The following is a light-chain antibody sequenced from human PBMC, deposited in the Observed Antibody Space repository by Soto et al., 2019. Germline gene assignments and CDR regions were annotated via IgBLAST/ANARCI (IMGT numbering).Light chain of an antibody. CDR3: QQYNDWPLT. Sequence: EIVMTQSPATLSVSPGERATLSCRASQSVSSAVAWYQQKPGQAPRLLIYDASNRATGIPARFSGSGSGTEFTLTISSLQSEDFALYYCQQYNDWPLTFGQGTKVDI. CDR2: DAS. V-gene: IGKV3D-15*01. J-gene: IGKJ1*01. CDR1: QSVSSA.